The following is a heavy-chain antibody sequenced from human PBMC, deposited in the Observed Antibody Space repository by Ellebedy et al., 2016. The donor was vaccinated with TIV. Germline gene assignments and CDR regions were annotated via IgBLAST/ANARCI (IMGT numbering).Heavy chain of an antibody. V-gene: IGHV1-2*02. Sequence: ASVKVSXXASGYTFTGYYMHWVRQAPGQGLEWMGWINPNSGGTNYAQKFQGRVTMTRDTSISTAYMELSRLRSDDTAVYYCARDPTYYDFWSAQTSRGLWGQGTLVTVSS. J-gene: IGHJ4*02. D-gene: IGHD3-3*01. CDR2: INPNSGGT. CDR1: GYTFTGYY. CDR3: ARDPTYYDFWSAQTSRGL.